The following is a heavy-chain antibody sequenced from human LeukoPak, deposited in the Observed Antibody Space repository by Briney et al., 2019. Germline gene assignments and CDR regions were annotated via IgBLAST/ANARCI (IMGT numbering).Heavy chain of an antibody. J-gene: IGHJ4*02. D-gene: IGHD5-18*01. CDR3: AKKTYAYGYNGFDF. Sequence: GGSLRLSCAASGFTFSNYAMSWVRQAPGKGLEWVSVISGGGGNTDYADSVKGRFTISRDNSKNTLYLQMNNLRAEDTAVYYCAKKTYAYGYNGFDFWGQGTLVTVSS. CDR1: GFTFSNYA. V-gene: IGHV3-23*01. CDR2: ISGGGGNT.